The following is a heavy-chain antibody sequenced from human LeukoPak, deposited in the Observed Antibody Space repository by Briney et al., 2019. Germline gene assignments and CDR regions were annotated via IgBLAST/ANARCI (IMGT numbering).Heavy chain of an antibody. V-gene: IGHV3-23*01. D-gene: IGHD3-22*01. CDR2: ISGSGGST. J-gene: IGHJ4*02. CDR3: AKTSRITMIVVVISYYFDY. CDR1: GFTFSSYA. Sequence: TGGSLRLSCAASGFTFSSYAMSWVRQAPGKGLEWVSAISGSGGSTYYADSVKGRFTISRDNSKNTLYLQMNSLGAEDTAVYYCAKTSRITMIVVVISYYFDYWGQGTLVTVSS.